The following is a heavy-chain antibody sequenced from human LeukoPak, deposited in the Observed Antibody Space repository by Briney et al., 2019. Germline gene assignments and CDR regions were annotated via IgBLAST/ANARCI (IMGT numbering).Heavy chain of an antibody. CDR3: ARARGIQLWYFDY. J-gene: IGHJ4*02. D-gene: IGHD5-18*01. CDR2: IYYSGST. V-gene: IGHV4-59*12. CDR1: GGSISSYY. Sequence: MTSETLSLTCTVSGGSISSYYWSWIRQPPGKGLEWIGYIYYSGSTNYNPSLKSRVTISVDTSKNQFSLKLSSVTAADTAVYYCARARGIQLWYFDYWGQGTLVTVSS.